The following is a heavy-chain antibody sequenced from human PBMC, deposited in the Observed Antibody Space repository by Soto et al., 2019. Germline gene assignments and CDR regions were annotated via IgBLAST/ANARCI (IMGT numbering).Heavy chain of an antibody. CDR2: INSNSGGT. V-gene: IGHV1-2*04. J-gene: IGHJ5*02. CDR3: ARYELQWLVFVGWFDP. CDR1: GYTFSEHC. Sequence: SVKVSCKTSGYTFSEHCIHWVRQAPGQGLEWIGWINSNSGGTNYAQKFRGWVTMTRDTSIRTAYMELSRLKSDDTAVYYCARYELQWLVFVGWFDPWGQGTLVTVSS. D-gene: IGHD6-19*01.